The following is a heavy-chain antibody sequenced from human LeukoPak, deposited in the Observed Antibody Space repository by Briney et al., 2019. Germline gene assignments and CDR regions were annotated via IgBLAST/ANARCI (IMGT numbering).Heavy chain of an antibody. CDR3: ARGRYYGSGSYLFPFDY. D-gene: IGHD3-10*01. V-gene: IGHV4-34*01. CDR1: GGSFSGYY. CDR2: INHSGST. Sequence: SETLSLTCAVYGGSFSGYYWSWIRQPPGKGLEWIGEINHSGSTNYNPSLKSRVTISVDTSKNQFSLKLSSVTAADTAVYYCARGRYYGSGSYLFPFDYWGQGTLVTVSS. J-gene: IGHJ4*02.